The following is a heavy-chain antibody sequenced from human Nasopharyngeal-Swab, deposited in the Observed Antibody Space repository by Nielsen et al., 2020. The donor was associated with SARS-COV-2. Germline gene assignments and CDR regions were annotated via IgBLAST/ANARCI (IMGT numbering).Heavy chain of an antibody. J-gene: IGHJ4*02. CDR2: RKEDGSEK. V-gene: IGHV3-7*05. CDR3: ARDYTRFDY. CDR1: GFTFSSYW. D-gene: IGHD3-16*01. Sequence: GGSLRLSCAASGFTFSSYWMSWVRQAPGKGLEWVAYRKEDGSEKYFVDSVKGRSTISRDNAKNSLYLQMNSLRAEDTAVYYCARDYTRFDYWGQGTLVTVSS.